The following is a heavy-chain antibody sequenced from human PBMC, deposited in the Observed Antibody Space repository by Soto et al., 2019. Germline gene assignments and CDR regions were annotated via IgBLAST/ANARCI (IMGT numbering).Heavy chain of an antibody. V-gene: IGHV4-38-2*02. CDR3: DREGGFVAANDAFDI. D-gene: IGHD2-15*01. Sequence: SETLSLTCAVSGYSISSGYYWGWIRQPPGKGLEWIGSIYHSGSTYYNPSLKSRVTISVDTSKNQFSLKLSSVTAADTAVYYCDREGGFVAANDAFDIWGQGTMVTVSS. CDR2: IYHSGST. J-gene: IGHJ3*02. CDR1: GYSISSGYY.